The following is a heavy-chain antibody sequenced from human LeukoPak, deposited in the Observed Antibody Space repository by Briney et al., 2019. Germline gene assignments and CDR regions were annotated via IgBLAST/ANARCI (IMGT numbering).Heavy chain of an antibody. CDR3: ARRAGAYSHPYDY. CDR1: GFTFSSYS. CDR2: ISSSGAKT. D-gene: IGHD4/OR15-4a*01. J-gene: IGHJ4*02. Sequence: GGSLRLSCAASGFTFSSYSMNWVRQAPGKGLQWVSSISSSGAKTYYADSVKGRFTISRDNSKNTLYLQMNSLRAEDTAVYYCARRAGAYSHPYDYWGQGTLVTVSS. V-gene: IGHV3-21*04.